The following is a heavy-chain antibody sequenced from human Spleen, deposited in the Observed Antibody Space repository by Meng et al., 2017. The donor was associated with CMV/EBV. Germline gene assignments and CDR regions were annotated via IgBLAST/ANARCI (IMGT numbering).Heavy chain of an antibody. CDR3: ARSSSSSYSYYGMDV. CDR2: ISAYNGNT. CDR1: GYTFTSYG. V-gene: IGHV1-18*01. J-gene: IGHJ6*02. D-gene: IGHD6-6*01. Sequence: ASVKVSCKASGYTFTSYGISWVRQAPGQGLEWMGWISAYNGNTNYAQKLQGRVTMTTDTSTSTAYMELRSLRSDDTAVYYCARSSSSSYSYYGMDVWGQGTTVTVSS.